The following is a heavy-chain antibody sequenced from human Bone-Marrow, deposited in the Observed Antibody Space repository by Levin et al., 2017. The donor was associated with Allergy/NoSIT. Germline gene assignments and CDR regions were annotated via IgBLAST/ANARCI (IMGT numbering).Heavy chain of an antibody. Sequence: GGSLRLSCTASGFSFSSYGMHWVRQAPGKGLEWVAVMSYDGSNKFYADSVKGRFTISRDISKNTLFLQMNTLRPEDTAVYYCARLTYGDWSGYFDFWGQGTLVTVSS. J-gene: IGHJ4*02. CDR3: ARLTYGDWSGYFDF. D-gene: IGHD4-17*01. CDR1: GFSFSSYG. V-gene: IGHV3-33*05. CDR2: MSYDGSNK.